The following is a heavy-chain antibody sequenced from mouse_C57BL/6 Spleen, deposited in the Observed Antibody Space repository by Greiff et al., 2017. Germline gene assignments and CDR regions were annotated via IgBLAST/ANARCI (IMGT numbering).Heavy chain of an antibody. Sequence: QVQLQQPGAELVKPGASVKVSCKASGYTFTSYWMHWVKQRPGQGLEWIGRIHPSDSDTNYNQKFKGKATLTVDKSSSTAYMQLSSQTSEDSAVYYCAIGENYGNYRYWGQGTTLTVAS. V-gene: IGHV1-74*01. J-gene: IGHJ2*01. CDR3: AIGENYGNYRY. CDR2: IHPSDSDT. D-gene: IGHD2-1*01. CDR1: GYTFTSYW.